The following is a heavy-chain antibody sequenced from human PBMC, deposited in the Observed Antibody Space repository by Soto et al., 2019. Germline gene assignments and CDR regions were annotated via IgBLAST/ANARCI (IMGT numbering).Heavy chain of an antibody. V-gene: IGHV3-15*01. D-gene: IGHD1-1*01. Sequence: EVPLVESGGDLVKPGGSLRLSCVTSGFMFSSAWMSWVRQAPGKGLEWVGRIKSKADGGARDYAAPVKGRFSISRDDSKNTRYLKMNSLRAEDTAVYYCVEGWNDFWGQGTLVTVSS. J-gene: IGHJ4*02. CDR1: GFMFSSAW. CDR2: IKSKADGGAR. CDR3: VEGWNDF.